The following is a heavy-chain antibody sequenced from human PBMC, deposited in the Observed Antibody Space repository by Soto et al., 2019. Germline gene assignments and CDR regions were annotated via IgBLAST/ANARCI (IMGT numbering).Heavy chain of an antibody. D-gene: IGHD2-15*01. CDR1: GGSFSGYY. CDR3: GGGTRWSFNY. V-gene: IGHV4-34*01. J-gene: IGHJ4*02. CDR2: INHSGST. Sequence: SETLSLTCAVYGGSFSGYYWSWIRQPPGKGLEWIGEINHSGSTNYNPSLKSRVTISVDTSKNQFSLKLSSVTAADTAVYYCGGGTRWSFNYWGQGTLVTVSS.